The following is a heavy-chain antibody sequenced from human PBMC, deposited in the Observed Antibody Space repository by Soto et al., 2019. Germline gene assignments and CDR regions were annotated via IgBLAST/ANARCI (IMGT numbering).Heavy chain of an antibody. J-gene: IGHJ4*02. CDR1: GFTVSTKY. CDR2: IYSGGST. Sequence: PGGSLRLSCAASGFTVSTKYMSWVRQAPGKGLEWVSVIYSGGSTFYADSVRGRFTISRDNSKNTVNLQMNSLRAEDTAVYYCARDPWAADYWGQGTLVPVIS. CDR3: ARDPWAADY. V-gene: IGHV3-66*01. D-gene: IGHD3-16*01.